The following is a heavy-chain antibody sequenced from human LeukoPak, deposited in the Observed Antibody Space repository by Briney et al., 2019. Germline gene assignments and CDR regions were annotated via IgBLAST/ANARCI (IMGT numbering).Heavy chain of an antibody. CDR2: INHSGST. Sequence: SETLSLTCAVYGGSFSGYYWSWIRQPPGKGLEWIGEINHSGSTNYNPSLKSRVTISVDTSKNQFSLKLSSVTAADTAVYYCAGGTTGRRGAARRGFDPWGQGTLVTVSS. V-gene: IGHV4-34*01. CDR1: GGSFSGYY. CDR3: AGGTTGRRGAARRGFDP. D-gene: IGHD1-26*01. J-gene: IGHJ5*02.